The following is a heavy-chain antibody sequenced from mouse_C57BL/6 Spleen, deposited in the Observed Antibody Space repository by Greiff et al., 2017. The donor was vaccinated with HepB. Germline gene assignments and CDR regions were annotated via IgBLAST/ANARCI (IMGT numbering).Heavy chain of an antibody. Sequence: VQLQESGAELVKPGASVKISCKASGYAFSSYWMNWVKQRPGKGLEWIGQIYPGDGDTNYNGKFKGKATLTADKSSSTAYMQLSSLTSEDSAVYFCASLWDYGSSYGYWGQGTTLTVSS. D-gene: IGHD1-1*01. CDR3: ASLWDYGSSYGY. CDR1: GYAFSSYW. CDR2: IYPGDGDT. V-gene: IGHV1-80*01. J-gene: IGHJ2*01.